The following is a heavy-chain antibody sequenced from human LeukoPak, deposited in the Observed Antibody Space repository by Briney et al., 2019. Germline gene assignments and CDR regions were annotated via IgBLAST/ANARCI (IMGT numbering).Heavy chain of an antibody. CDR2: ISSDGSST. D-gene: IGHD6-19*01. Sequence: GGSLRLSCVASGFTFSSYWMHWVRHAPGKGLVWVSRISSDGSSTTYADSVKGRFTISRDNAKNTLYLQMNSLRAEDTAVYYCARDKEFGIAVAGIDHWGQGTLVTVSS. J-gene: IGHJ5*02. CDR1: GFTFSSYW. V-gene: IGHV3-74*01. CDR3: ARDKEFGIAVAGIDH.